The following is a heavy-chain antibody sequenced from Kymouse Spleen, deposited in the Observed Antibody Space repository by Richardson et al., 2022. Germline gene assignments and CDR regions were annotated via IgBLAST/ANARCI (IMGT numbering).Heavy chain of an antibody. J-gene: IGHJ6*02. V-gene: IGHV3-9*01. CDR3: AKDIGTGTTGYYYGMDV. CDR1: GFTFDDYA. CDR2: ISWNSGSI. Sequence: EVQLVESGGGLVQPGRSLRLSCAASGFTFDDYAMHWVRQAPGKGLEWVSGISWNSGSIGYADSVKGRFTISRDNAKNSLYLQMNSLRAEDTALYYCAKDIGTGTTGYYYGMDVWGQGTTVTVSS. D-gene: IGHD1-7*01.